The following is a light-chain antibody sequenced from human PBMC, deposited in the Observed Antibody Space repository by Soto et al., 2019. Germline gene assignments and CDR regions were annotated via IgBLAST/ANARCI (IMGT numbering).Light chain of an antibody. Sequence: IQMTQSPSSLSASVGDSVTVTCRASQSINIYLNWYQQKPGKAPTLLIYGASSLQSGVPSRFTGGGSRTDFTLAISSLQPEDFATYYCQQSYRSPYTFVEGTKVEIK. CDR3: QQSYRSPYT. CDR2: GAS. V-gene: IGKV1-39*01. CDR1: QSINIY. J-gene: IGKJ2*01.